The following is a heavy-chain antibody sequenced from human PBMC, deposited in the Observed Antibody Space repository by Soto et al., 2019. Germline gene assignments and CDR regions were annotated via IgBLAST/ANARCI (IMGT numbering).Heavy chain of an antibody. CDR2: IYYSGST. CDR3: ARSAGAAAGKFDY. D-gene: IGHD6-13*01. V-gene: IGHV4-31*03. CDR1: GGSISSGGYY. Sequence: SETLSLTCTVSGGSISSGGYYWSWIRQHPGKGLEWIGYIYYSGSTYYNPSLKSRVTISVDTSKNQFSLKLSSVTAADTAVYYCARSAGAAAGKFDYWGQGTLVTVSS. J-gene: IGHJ4*02.